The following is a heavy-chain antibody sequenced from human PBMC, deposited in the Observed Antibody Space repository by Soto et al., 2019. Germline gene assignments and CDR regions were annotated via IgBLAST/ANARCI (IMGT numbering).Heavy chain of an antibody. V-gene: IGHV1-46*01. CDR3: ARDARVSSSIIDY. Sequence: QVQLVQSGAEVKKPGASVKVSCKASGYSFTRHSMQWVRQAPGQGLEWMGIINPSGGSTNYAQKFQGRVTMTRDTSTSTVYMELSSLRSDDTAAYYCARDARVSSSIIDYWGQGTLVTVSS. CDR1: GYSFTRHS. J-gene: IGHJ4*02. D-gene: IGHD6-6*01. CDR2: INPSGGST.